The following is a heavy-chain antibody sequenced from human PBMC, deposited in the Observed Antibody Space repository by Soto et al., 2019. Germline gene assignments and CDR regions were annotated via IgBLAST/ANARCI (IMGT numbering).Heavy chain of an antibody. CDR3: ATRPDYYDSSGNFDY. V-gene: IGHV1-24*01. CDR2: FDPEDGET. D-gene: IGHD3-22*01. CDR1: GYTLTELS. Sequence: ASVKVSCKVSGYTLTELSMRWVRQAPGKGLEWMGGFDPEDGETIYAQKFQGRVTMTEDTSTDTAYMELSSLRSEDTAVYYCATRPDYYDSSGNFDYWGQGTLVTVSS. J-gene: IGHJ4*02.